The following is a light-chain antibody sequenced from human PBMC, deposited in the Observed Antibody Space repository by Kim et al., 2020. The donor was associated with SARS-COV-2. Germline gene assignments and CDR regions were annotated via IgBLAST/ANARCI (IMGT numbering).Light chain of an antibody. V-gene: IGKV1-17*01. CDR3: QGNNSYPYT. J-gene: IGKJ2*01. CDR2: AAS. CDR1: QGIGND. Sequence: PSLGTRFTFLSRGSQGIGNDLRWYQREPGKAPRRLFSAASILHSGVPSGFGGSGSGTEFTLTIGSLRPEDFAPYYCQGNNSYPYTFGQGTKLGI.